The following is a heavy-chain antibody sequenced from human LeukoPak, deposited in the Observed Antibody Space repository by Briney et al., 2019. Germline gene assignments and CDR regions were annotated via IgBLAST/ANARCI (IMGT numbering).Heavy chain of an antibody. Sequence: GGSLRLSCAASGLTFSTYILHWVRQAPGKGLEYVSTISSTGRYTYYAGSVRGRLTISRDNSKNTLYLQMGSLRAEDMAVYYCARGVGNYGYDYFDYWGQGILVTVSS. J-gene: IGHJ4*02. CDR2: ISSTGRYT. V-gene: IGHV3-64*02. D-gene: IGHD5-12*01. CDR3: ARGVGNYGYDYFDY. CDR1: GLTFSTYI.